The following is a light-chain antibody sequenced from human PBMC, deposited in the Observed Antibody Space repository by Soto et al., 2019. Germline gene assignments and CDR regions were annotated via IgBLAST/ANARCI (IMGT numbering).Light chain of an antibody. CDR2: AAS. Sequence: DIQMTQSPSSLSASVGDRVTITCRASQAIDNYLNWYQHKPGKAPELLILAASIVQSGVPSRFSGGGFGTDFSLTISSLHPEDFATYYCQQSYRTPLTFGVGTKVEI. V-gene: IGKV1-39*01. J-gene: IGKJ4*01. CDR3: QQSYRTPLT. CDR1: QAIDNY.